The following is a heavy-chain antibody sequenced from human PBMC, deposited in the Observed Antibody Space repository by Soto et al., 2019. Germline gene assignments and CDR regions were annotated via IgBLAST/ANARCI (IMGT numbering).Heavy chain of an antibody. Sequence: QVQLVQSGAEVKKPGSSVKVSCKASGGTFSTYAISWVRQAPGQGLEWMGGIIPIFGTAKYAQKFQGRVTITADESTSTDYMELSRLRSEDTAVYYCAREIFGVIISGGRDAFDIWGQGTMVTVSS. D-gene: IGHD3-3*01. CDR2: IIPIFGTA. CDR3: AREIFGVIISGGRDAFDI. J-gene: IGHJ3*02. CDR1: GGTFSTYA. V-gene: IGHV1-69*01.